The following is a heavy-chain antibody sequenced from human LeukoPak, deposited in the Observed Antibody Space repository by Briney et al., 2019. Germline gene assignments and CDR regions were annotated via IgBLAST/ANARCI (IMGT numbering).Heavy chain of an antibody. CDR3: ARHGYGSGSYPFDY. V-gene: IGHV4-59*08. CDR2: IYYSGST. CDR1: GGSISSYY. J-gene: IGHJ4*02. D-gene: IGHD3-10*01. Sequence: SGTLSLTCTVSGGSISSYYWSWIRQPPGKGLEWIGYIYYSGSTNYNPSLKSRVTISVDTSKNQFSLKLSSVTAADTAVYYCARHGYGSGSYPFDYWGQGTLVTVSS.